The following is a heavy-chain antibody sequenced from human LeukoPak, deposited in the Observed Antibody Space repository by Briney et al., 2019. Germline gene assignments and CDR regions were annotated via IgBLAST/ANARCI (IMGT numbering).Heavy chain of an antibody. V-gene: IGHV3-30*02. J-gene: IGHJ3*01. D-gene: IGHD5-24*01. Sequence: GGSLRLSCVASGFTFSTYGTHWVRQAPGKGLEWVAFVRFDGSNKYYADSVKGRFTISRDNSKNTLYVQMNSLRAEDTAVYYCAKDRSRDGYDAFDLWGQGTMVSVSS. CDR3: AKDRSRDGYDAFDL. CDR2: VRFDGSNK. CDR1: GFTFSTYG.